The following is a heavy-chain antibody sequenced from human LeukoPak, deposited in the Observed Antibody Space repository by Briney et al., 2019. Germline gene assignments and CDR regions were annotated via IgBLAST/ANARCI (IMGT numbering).Heavy chain of an antibody. CDR2: IASNGGSQ. CDR1: GFTFTTYG. J-gene: IGHJ4*02. D-gene: IGHD6-13*01. Sequence: PGGSLRLSCAASGFTFTTYGLHWVRQAPCKELEWVAAIASNGGSQYYADSVKGRFTISRDNSKNTLFLQMNSLRPDDTAVYYCAKRGHYSLNWYHYFDYWGQGTLVTVSS. V-gene: IGHV3-30*18. CDR3: AKRGHYSLNWYHYFDY.